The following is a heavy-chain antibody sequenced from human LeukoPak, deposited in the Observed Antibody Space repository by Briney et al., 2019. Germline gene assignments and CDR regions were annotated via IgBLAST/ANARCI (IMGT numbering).Heavy chain of an antibody. Sequence: SQTLSLTCAISGDSVSSNSAAWNWIRQSPSRGLEWLGRTYYKSKWYNDYAVSVKSRITINPDTSKNQFSLQLNSVTPEDTAVYYCARDPLLWFGELLSVFDYWGQGTLVTVSS. CDR3: ARDPLLWFGELLSVFDY. J-gene: IGHJ4*02. V-gene: IGHV6-1*01. CDR1: GDSVSSNSAA. CDR2: TYYKSKWYN. D-gene: IGHD3-10*01.